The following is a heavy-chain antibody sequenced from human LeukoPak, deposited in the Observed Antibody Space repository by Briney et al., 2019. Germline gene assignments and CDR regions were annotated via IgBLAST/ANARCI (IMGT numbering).Heavy chain of an antibody. CDR1: GFTFSSYA. CDR3: AKQAAHYGSGSYYNWFDP. Sequence: GGSLRLSCAASGFTFSSYAMSWVRRAPGKGLEWVSAISGSGGSTYYADSVKGRFTISRGNSKDTLYLQMNSLRAEDTAVYYCAKQAAHYGSGSYYNWFDPWGQGTLVTLSS. J-gene: IGHJ5*02. V-gene: IGHV3-23*01. D-gene: IGHD3-10*01. CDR2: ISGSGGST.